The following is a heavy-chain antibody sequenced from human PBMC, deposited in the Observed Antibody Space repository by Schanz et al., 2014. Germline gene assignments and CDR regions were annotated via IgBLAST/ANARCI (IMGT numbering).Heavy chain of an antibody. V-gene: IGHV1-69*04. CDR1: GYTFTTYY. CDR2: IIPILGIA. Sequence: QVQLVQSGAEVKKPGASVKVYCKASGYTFTTYYLHWVRQAPGQGLEWMGRIIPILGIANYAQKFQGRVTITADKSTFTAYMDVSSLRSEDTAVYYCARDGVDAAAGGNYWGQGTLVTVSS. D-gene: IGHD6-13*01. J-gene: IGHJ4*02. CDR3: ARDGVDAAAGGNY.